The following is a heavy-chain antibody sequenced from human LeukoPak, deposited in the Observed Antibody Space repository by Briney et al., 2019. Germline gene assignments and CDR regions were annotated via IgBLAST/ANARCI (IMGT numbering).Heavy chain of an antibody. J-gene: IGHJ5*02. CDR3: ARLRRLGVLSYGPLIPRNWFDP. CDR2: INHSGST. D-gene: IGHD5-18*01. CDR1: GGSFSGYY. V-gene: IGHV4-34*01. Sequence: PSETLSLTCAVYGGSFSGYYWSWIRQPPGKGLEWIGEINHSGSTNYNPSLKSRVTISVDTSKNQFSLKLSSVTAADTAVYYCARLRRLGVLSYGPLIPRNWFDPWGQGTLVTVSS.